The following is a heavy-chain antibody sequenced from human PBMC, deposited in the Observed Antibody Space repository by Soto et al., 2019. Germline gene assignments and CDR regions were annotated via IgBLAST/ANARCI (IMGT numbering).Heavy chain of an antibody. CDR3: ARVGLAAAGGDY. Sequence: QVQLVQSGAEVKKPGSSVKVSCKASGGTFSSYAISWVRQAPGQGLEWMGGIIPIFGTANYAQKFQGRVTITADESTSTAYMELSSVRSEDPAVYSCARVGLAAAGGDYWGQGTLVTVSS. V-gene: IGHV1-69*12. D-gene: IGHD6-13*01. CDR2: IIPIFGTA. CDR1: GGTFSSYA. J-gene: IGHJ4*02.